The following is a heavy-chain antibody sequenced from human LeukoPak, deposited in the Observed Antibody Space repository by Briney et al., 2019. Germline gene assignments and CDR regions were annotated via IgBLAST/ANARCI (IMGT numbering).Heavy chain of an antibody. CDR3: TRDLMDYGVSTGLHHYYMDV. J-gene: IGHJ6*02. CDR1: GFTFSSYA. Sequence: PGGSLRLSCAASGFTFSSYAMHWVRQAPGKGLEWVAVISYDGSNKYYADSVKGRFTISRDNAQNTLYLQMNTLRVEDTAVYYCTRDLMDYGVSTGLHHYYMDVWGQGTTVTVSS. D-gene: IGHD3-9*01. CDR2: ISYDGSNK. V-gene: IGHV3-30-3*01.